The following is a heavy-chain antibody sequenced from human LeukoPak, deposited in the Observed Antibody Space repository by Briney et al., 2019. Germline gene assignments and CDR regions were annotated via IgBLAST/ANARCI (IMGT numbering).Heavy chain of an antibody. D-gene: IGHD6-13*01. CDR3: ASSSWAWYFDL. V-gene: IGHV3-30-3*01. Sequence: PGGSLRLSCAASGFTFSSYAMRWVRQAPGKGLEWVAVISYDGSNKYYADSVKGRFTISRDNSKNTLYPQMNSLRAEDTAVYYCASSSWAWYFDLWGRGTLVTVSS. CDR2: ISYDGSNK. J-gene: IGHJ2*01. CDR1: GFTFSSYA.